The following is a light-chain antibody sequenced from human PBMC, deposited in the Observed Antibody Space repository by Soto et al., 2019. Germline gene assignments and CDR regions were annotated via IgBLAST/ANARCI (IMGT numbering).Light chain of an antibody. CDR2: GAS. Sequence: VFTLSPDTLSLSPRERATLSFRASQSISISYLVWYQQKPGQAPRLLIYGASGRATGIPDRFSGSGSGTDFTLTISRLEPEDFAVYYCQQYGSSVTFGQGTKVDIK. V-gene: IGKV3-20*01. CDR3: QQYGSSVT. J-gene: IGKJ1*01. CDR1: QSISISY.